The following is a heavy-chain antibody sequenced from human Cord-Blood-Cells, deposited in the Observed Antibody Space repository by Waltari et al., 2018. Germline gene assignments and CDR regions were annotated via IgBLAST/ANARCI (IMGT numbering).Heavy chain of an antibody. Sequence: EVQLVESGGGLVKPGGSLRLACAASGFTFSSYSMNLVRQAPGKGLEWVSSISSSSSYIYYADSVKGRFTISRDNAKNSLYLQMNSLRAEDTAVYYCARDSGYYYFDYWGQGTLVTVSS. D-gene: IGHD3-22*01. CDR2: ISSSSSYI. CDR3: ARDSGYYYFDY. CDR1: GFTFSSYS. J-gene: IGHJ4*02. V-gene: IGHV3-21*01.